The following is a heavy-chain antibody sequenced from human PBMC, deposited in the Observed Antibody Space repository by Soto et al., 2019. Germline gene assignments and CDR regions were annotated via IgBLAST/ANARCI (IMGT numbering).Heavy chain of an antibody. D-gene: IGHD6-6*01. CDR1: GYTFTTYG. J-gene: IGHJ5*02. CDR2: ISAYNGDT. CDR3: ARDPEAARPGWFDP. Sequence: QAQLVQSGAEVNKPGASVKVSCKASGYTFTTYGISWVRRAPGRGLEWMGWISAYNGDTKDAQKFQDRVTMTTDAFTSTAYMELRSLTSDDTAVYYCARDPEAARPGWFDPWGQGTLVTVSS. V-gene: IGHV1-18*04.